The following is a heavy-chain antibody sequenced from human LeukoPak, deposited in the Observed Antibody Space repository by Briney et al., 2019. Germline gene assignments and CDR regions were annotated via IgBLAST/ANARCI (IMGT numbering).Heavy chain of an antibody. D-gene: IGHD2-15*01. CDR2: INQSGNT. Sequence: SETLSLTCVVYGGSLSGYYWNWIRQPPGKGLEWIGEINQSGNTNYNPSLKSRVTISVDTSKNQFSLKLSSVTAADTAVYYCAREVWDIYWFDPWGQGTLVTVSS. CDR3: AREVWDIYWFDP. J-gene: IGHJ5*02. CDR1: GGSLSGYY. V-gene: IGHV4-34*01.